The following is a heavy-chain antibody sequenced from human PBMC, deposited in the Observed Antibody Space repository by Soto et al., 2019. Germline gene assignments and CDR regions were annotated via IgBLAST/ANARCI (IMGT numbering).Heavy chain of an antibody. CDR3: ASDLEVPDY. V-gene: IGHV3-74*03. D-gene: IGHD3-3*01. Sequence: GGSRRLSCAASGFSLSANLMYWVRQVPERGRECAARLRSGGFGSAYADSRRGRFFISGDIATITPALQTNSLRADDTAVSQLASDLEVPDYWGLSSSVTVSS. CDR1: GFSLSANL. CDR2: LRSGGFGS. J-gene: IGHJ4*02.